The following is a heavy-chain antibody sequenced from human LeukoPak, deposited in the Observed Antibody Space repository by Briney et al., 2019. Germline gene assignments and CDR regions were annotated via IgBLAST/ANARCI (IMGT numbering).Heavy chain of an antibody. V-gene: IGHV4-59*01. Sequence: SETLSLTCTVSGGSIKNYYWSWIRQPPGKGLEWIGYIQYGGRTYYSPSLKSRVTISMDLSKIQFSLKMNSVTAADTAVYYCARDFFGDFDHWGQGILVTVSS. CDR1: GGSIKNYY. D-gene: IGHD2/OR15-2a*01. CDR3: ARDFFGDFDH. J-gene: IGHJ4*02. CDR2: IQYGGRT.